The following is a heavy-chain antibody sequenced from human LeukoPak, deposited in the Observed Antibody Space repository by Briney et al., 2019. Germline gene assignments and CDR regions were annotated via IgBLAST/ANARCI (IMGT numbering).Heavy chain of an antibody. CDR2: IYTSGST. CDR1: GGSISSYY. V-gene: IGHV4-4*07. CDR3: ARDHSGSSSWYLQNNWFDP. Sequence: KPSETLSLTCTVSGGSISSYYWSWIRQPAGKGLEWIGRIYTSGSTNYNPSLKSRVTMSVDTSKNQFSLKLSSVTAADTAVYYCARDHSGSSSWYLQNNWFDPWGQGTLVTVSS. D-gene: IGHD6-13*01. J-gene: IGHJ5*02.